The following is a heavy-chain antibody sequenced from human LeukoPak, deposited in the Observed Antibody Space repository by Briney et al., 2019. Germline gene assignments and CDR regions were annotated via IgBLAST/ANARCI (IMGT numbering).Heavy chain of an antibody. CDR2: ISDSGRVT. Sequence: GGSLRLSCAASGFSFTIYSMNWVRQAPGKGLEWVSFISDSGRVTYYADSVKGRFTISRDTATNSLYLQMNSLRAEDTAVYYCGRDRRQIYYGVDVWGQGTTVTVSS. J-gene: IGHJ6*02. V-gene: IGHV3-48*01. CDR1: GFSFTIYS. CDR3: GRDRRQIYYGVDV.